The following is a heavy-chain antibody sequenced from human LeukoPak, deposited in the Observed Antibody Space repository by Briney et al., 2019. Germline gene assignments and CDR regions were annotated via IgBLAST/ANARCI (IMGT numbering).Heavy chain of an antibody. CDR1: GGSISRYS. J-gene: IGHJ2*01. D-gene: IGHD3-22*01. CDR2: IYYSGST. Sequence: SETLSLTCTVSGGSISRYSWSWIWQSPGKGLEWIGQIYYSGSTNYNPSLKSRVTISVDTSKNQFALKLSSVTAADTAVYYCARDKSYYDSSGYYWYFDLWGRGTLVTVSS. CDR3: ARDKSYYDSSGYYWYFDL. V-gene: IGHV4-59*01.